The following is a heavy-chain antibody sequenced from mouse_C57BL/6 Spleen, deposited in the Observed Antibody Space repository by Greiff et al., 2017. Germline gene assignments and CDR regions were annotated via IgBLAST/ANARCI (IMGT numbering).Heavy chain of an antibody. CDR2: ISRGSSTI. V-gene: IGHV5-17*01. Sequence: EVMLVESGGGLVKPGGSLKLSCAASGFTFSDYGMHWVRQAPEKGLEWVAYISRGSSTIYYADTVQGRFTISRDNAKNTLFLQMTSLRSEDTAMYYCARLGSSDYWGQGTTLTVSS. D-gene: IGHD1-1*01. CDR1: GFTFSDYG. J-gene: IGHJ2*01. CDR3: ARLGSSDY.